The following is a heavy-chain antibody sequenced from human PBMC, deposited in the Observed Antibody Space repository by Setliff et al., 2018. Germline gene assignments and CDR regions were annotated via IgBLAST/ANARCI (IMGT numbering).Heavy chain of an antibody. CDR1: GGSISVYY. CDR3: ARSGDYGSGRLSP. J-gene: IGHJ5*02. D-gene: IGHD3-10*01. CDR2: ISSGST. V-gene: IGHV4-59*01. Sequence: SETLSLTCTVSGGSISVYYWTWFRQPPGKGLEWIGYISSGSTNYNPSLESRVTISVDPSKNQFSLRVTSVTAADTAVYYCARSGDYGSGRLSPWGQGTLVTVSS.